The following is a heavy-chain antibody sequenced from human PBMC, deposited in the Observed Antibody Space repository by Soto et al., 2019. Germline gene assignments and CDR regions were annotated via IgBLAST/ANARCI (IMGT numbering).Heavy chain of an antibody. D-gene: IGHD5-12*01. V-gene: IGHV3-23*01. CDR1: GFTFSAYY. J-gene: IGHJ4*02. CDR3: ANDVEMATGALGY. CDR2: ISGSGGST. Sequence: GGTLRLSCAASGFTFSAYYMSWVRQAPGKGLEWVSAISGSGGSTYYADSVKGRFTISRDNSKNTLYLQMNSLRAEDTAVYYSANDVEMATGALGYWGQGTLVTGSS.